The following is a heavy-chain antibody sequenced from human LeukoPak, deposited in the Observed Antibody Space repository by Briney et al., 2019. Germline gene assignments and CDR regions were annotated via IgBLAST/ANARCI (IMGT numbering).Heavy chain of an antibody. Sequence: GGSLRLSCAASGFTFSSYSMNWARQAPGKGLEWVSYISSSSSTIYYADSVKGRFTISRDNAKNSLYLQMNSLRAEDTAVYYCAIPPGYYDAFDIWGQGTMVTVSS. V-gene: IGHV3-48*01. CDR1: GFTFSSYS. D-gene: IGHD3-10*01. J-gene: IGHJ3*02. CDR2: ISSSSSTI. CDR3: AIPPGYYDAFDI.